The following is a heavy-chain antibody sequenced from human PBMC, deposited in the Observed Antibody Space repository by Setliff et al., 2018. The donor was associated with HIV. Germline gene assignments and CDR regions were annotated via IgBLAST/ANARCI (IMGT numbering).Heavy chain of an antibody. CDR1: GESLSGYY. CDR3: VRGGDSSSWYWGRWLDP. D-gene: IGHD6-13*01. V-gene: IGHV4-34*01. J-gene: IGHJ5*02. CDR2: VTHTRAT. Sequence: PSETLSLTCAVYGESLSGYYWSWIRQPPGKGLEWIGEVTHTRATNYNPSLQSRVTVTVDTSKNQFSLKLSSVTAADTAVYYCVRGGDSSSWYWGRWLDPWGQETLGT.